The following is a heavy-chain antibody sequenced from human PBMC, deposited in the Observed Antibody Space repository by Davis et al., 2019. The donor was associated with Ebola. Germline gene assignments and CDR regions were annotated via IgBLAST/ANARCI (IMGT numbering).Heavy chain of an antibody. CDR2: ISSSSSTI. V-gene: IGHV3-48*02. CDR3: ARDQAGSDSSGWYYTLPIGSFDY. Sequence: PGGSLRLSCAASGFTFSSSAMSWVRQAPGKGLEWVSYISSSSSTIYYADSVKGRFTISRDNAKNSLYLQMNSLRDEDTAVYYCARDQAGSDSSGWYYTLPIGSFDYWGQGTLVTVSS. CDR1: GFTFSSSA. D-gene: IGHD6-19*01. J-gene: IGHJ4*02.